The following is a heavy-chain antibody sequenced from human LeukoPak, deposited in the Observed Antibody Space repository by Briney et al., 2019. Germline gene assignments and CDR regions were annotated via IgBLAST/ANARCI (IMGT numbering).Heavy chain of an antibody. CDR3: ARYQYYYGVNWFDP. J-gene: IGHJ5*02. CDR2: IYTSGSA. CDR1: GGSFSGYY. V-gene: IGHV4-59*10. Sequence: PSETLSLTCAVYGGSFSGYYWSWIRQPAGKGLEWIGRIYTSGSANYNPSLKSRVTMSVDTSKNQFSLKLSSVTAADTAVYYCARYQYYYGVNWFDPWGQGTLVTVSS. D-gene: IGHD3-10*01.